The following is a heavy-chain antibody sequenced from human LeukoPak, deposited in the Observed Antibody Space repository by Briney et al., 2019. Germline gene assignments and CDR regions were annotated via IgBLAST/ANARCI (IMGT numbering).Heavy chain of an antibody. Sequence: GGSLRLSCAASGFTFSSFGMHWVRQAPGKGLEWVSAISGSGRNTYYGDSVKGRFTISRDNSKNSVYLQMNSLRADDTAVYYCTKGTTVTQDPDYWGQGTLVTVSS. V-gene: IGHV3-23*01. CDR3: TKGTTVTQDPDY. J-gene: IGHJ4*02. CDR1: GFTFSSFG. D-gene: IGHD4-17*01. CDR2: ISGSGRNT.